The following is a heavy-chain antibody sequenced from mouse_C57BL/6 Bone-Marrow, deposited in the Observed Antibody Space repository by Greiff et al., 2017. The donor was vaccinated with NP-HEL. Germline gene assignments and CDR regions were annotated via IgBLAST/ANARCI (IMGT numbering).Heavy chain of an antibody. CDR3: AREGYYYGSSAWFAY. J-gene: IGHJ3*01. D-gene: IGHD1-1*01. CDR2: IDPSDSYT. V-gene: IGHV1-69*01. CDR1: GSTFTSYW. Sequence: VQLHQPGAELVMPGASVKLSCKASGSTFTSYWMHWVKQRPGQGLEWIGEIDPSDSYTTYNQKFKGKSTLTVDKSSSTAYMQLSSLTSEDSAVYYCAREGYYYGSSAWFAYWGQGTLVTVSA.